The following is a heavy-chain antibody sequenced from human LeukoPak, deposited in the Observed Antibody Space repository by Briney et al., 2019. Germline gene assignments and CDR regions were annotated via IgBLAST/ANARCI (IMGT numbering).Heavy chain of an antibody. V-gene: IGHV3-7*01. CDR1: GFTLRSYT. Sequence: GGSLRLSCAASGFTLRSYTMNWVRQAPGKGLEWVANIKQDGSEKYYVDSVKGRFTISRDNAKNSLYLQMNSLRAEDTAVYYCARASVFYGMDVWGQGTTVTVSS. D-gene: IGHD3-10*01. CDR3: ARASVFYGMDV. CDR2: IKQDGSEK. J-gene: IGHJ6*02.